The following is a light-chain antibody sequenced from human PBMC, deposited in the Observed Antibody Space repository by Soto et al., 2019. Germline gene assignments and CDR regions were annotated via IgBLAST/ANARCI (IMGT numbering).Light chain of an antibody. J-gene: IGLJ3*02. CDR2: EGS. Sequence: QSVLTQPASVSGSLGQSITISCTGTNSDVGSYNLVSWYQHHPGKAPKLMVYEGSRRPSGVSNRFSGSKSGNTASLTISGLQAEDEADYFCCSYAGTSGAHWVFGGGTKVTVL. V-gene: IGLV2-23*01. CDR3: CSYAGTSGAHWV. CDR1: NSDVGSYNL.